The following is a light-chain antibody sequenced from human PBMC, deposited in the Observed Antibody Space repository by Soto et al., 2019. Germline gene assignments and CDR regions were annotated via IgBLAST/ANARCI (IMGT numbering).Light chain of an antibody. CDR1: ESISSC. CDR2: RAS. V-gene: IGKV1-5*03. J-gene: IGKJ1*01. CDR3: QQYNSYSWT. Sequence: IPMSQSPSSLSASFCDGVTIVCPASESISSCLAWYQQKPGKAPKLLIYRASTLESGVPSRFSGSGSGTEFTLTISSLQSDDSATYYCQQYNSYSWTFGQGTKVDIK.